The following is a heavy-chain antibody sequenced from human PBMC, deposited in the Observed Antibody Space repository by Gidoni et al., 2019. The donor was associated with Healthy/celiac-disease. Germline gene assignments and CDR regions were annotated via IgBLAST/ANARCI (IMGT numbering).Heavy chain of an antibody. Sequence: EVQLVESGGGLVKPGRSLRLSCTASGFTFGDYAMSWFRQAPGKGLEWVGLIRSKAYGVTTEYAASVKGRFTISRDDSKSIAYLQMNSLKTEDTAVYYCTRGGASANYYYGMDVWGQGTTVTVSS. CDR2: IRSKAYGVTT. CDR1: GFTFGDYA. D-gene: IGHD1-26*01. CDR3: TRGGASANYYYGMDV. J-gene: IGHJ6*02. V-gene: IGHV3-49*05.